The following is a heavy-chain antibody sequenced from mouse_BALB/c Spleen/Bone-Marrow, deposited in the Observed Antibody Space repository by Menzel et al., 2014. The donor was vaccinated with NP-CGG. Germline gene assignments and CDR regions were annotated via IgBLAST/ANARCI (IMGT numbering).Heavy chain of an antibody. CDR1: GYAFTSYV. CDR2: INPYNDGT. J-gene: IGHJ3*01. Sequence: HLVESGPELVKPGASVKMSCKASGYAFTSYVMHWVKQKPGQGLEWIGYINPYNDGTKYNEKFKGKATLTSDKSSSTAYMELSSLTSEDSAVYYCAEGDYYGSSWFAYWGQGTLVTVSA. CDR3: AEGDYYGSSWFAY. V-gene: IGHV1-14*01. D-gene: IGHD1-1*01.